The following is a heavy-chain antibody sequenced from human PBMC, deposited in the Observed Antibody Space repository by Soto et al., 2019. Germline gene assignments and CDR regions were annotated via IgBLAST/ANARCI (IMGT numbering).Heavy chain of an antibody. D-gene: IGHD2-15*01. CDR1: GFTFSTHV. CDR2: TSYDGTNK. J-gene: IGHJ6*02. CDR3: AKDLSGARWYYDALDV. Sequence: GGSLRLSCEVSGFTFSTHVMHWVGQGPGKGLEWVAGTSYDGTNKYYARSVQGRFTISRENSMKTLYLQMNSLRTEDTAVYYCAKDLSGARWYYDALDVWGQGTTVTVSS. V-gene: IGHV3-30*18.